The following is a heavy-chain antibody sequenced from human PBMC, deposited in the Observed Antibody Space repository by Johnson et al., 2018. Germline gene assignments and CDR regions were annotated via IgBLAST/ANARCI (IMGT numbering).Heavy chain of an antibody. Sequence: VQLVESGGGLVQPGGSLKLSCAASGFTFSGSAMHWVRQASGKGLEWVGRIRSKANSYATAYAASVKGGFTISRDDSKNTAYLQMNSLKTEDTAVDYCTRHYVAGLGPSYYYYYMDVWGKGTTVTVSS. CDR2: IRSKANSYAT. CDR3: TRHYVAGLGPSYYYYYMDV. J-gene: IGHJ6*03. CDR1: GFTFSGSA. D-gene: IGHD3-16*01. V-gene: IGHV3-73*01.